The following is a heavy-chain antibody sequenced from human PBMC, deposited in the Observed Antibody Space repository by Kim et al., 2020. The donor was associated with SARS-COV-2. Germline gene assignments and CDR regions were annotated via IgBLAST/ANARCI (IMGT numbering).Heavy chain of an antibody. J-gene: IGHJ6*03. V-gene: IGHV3-11*06. Sequence: VKSRFNISRDNAKNSLYLQMNSLRAEDMAVYYCARGAGGRYYYYYYYMDVWGKGTTVTVSS. CDR3: ARGAGGRYYYYYYYMDV. D-gene: IGHD3-16*01.